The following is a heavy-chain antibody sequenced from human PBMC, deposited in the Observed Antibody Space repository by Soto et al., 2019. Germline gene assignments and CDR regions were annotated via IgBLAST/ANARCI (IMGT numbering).Heavy chain of an antibody. V-gene: IGHV5-10-1*01. J-gene: IGHJ6*02. Sequence: GESLKISCKGSGYSFTSYWISWVRQMPGKGLEWMGRVDPSDSYTSYSPSFQGHVTISADKSIRPAYLQWRSLKASDTAMYYCARRRAYSGYEPYYYCGMDVWGQGTTVTVSS. CDR2: VDPSDSYT. D-gene: IGHD5-12*01. CDR1: GYSFTSYW. CDR3: ARRRAYSGYEPYYYCGMDV.